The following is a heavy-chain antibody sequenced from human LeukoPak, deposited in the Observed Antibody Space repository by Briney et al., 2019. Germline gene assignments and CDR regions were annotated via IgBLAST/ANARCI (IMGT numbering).Heavy chain of an antibody. CDR3: ARDYDYFSGHNLDAYDI. V-gene: IGHV3-7*01. J-gene: IGHJ3*02. CDR1: GLSFSSYW. CDR2: IKENGSAK. Sequence: GGSLRLSCAASGLSFSSYWMTWVRQAPGKGLEWVANIKENGSAKSYVDSVKGRFTISRDNAKNSLYLQMNSLRVEDTAVYYCARDYDYFSGHNLDAYDIWGQGTTVIVSS. D-gene: IGHD2-15*01.